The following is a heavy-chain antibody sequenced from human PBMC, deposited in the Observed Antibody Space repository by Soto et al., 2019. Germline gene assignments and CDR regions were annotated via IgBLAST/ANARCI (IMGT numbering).Heavy chain of an antibody. V-gene: IGHV4-31*03. CDR3: ARLYGSGDTGWFDP. J-gene: IGHJ5*02. D-gene: IGHD3-10*01. CDR1: GGSISSGGYY. CDR2: IYYSGGT. Sequence: QVQLQESGPGLVKPSQTLSLTCTVSGGSISSGGYYWSWIRQHPGKGLEWIGYIYYSGGTYYNPSLMSRVTISVDSSKNQFSLKLSSVTAADTAVYYCARLYGSGDTGWFDPWGQGTLVTVSS.